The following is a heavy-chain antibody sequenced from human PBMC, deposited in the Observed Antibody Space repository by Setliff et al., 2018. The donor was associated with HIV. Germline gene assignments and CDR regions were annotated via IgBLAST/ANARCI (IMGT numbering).Heavy chain of an antibody. V-gene: IGHV4-39*07. CDR3: ARDQSDWFY. CDR2: IYYSGST. J-gene: IGHJ4*02. D-gene: IGHD3-3*01. CDR1: GGSISNSRYS. Sequence: SETLSLTCTVSGGSISNSRYSWSWIRQPPGKGLEWIGSIYYSGSTYYNPSLKSRVTISVDTSKNQFSLKLSSVTAADTAVYYCARDQSDWFYWGQGTLVTVAS.